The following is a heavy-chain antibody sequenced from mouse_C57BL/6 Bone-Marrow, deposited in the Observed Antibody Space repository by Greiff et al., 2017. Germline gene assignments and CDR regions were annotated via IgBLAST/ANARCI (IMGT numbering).Heavy chain of an antibody. J-gene: IGHJ3*01. D-gene: IGHD2-10*01. CDR1: GYSITSGYY. CDR2: ISYDGSN. Sequence: DVQLQESGPGLVKPSQSLSLTCSVTGYSITSGYYWNWIRQFPGNKLEWMGYISYDGSNKYNPSLKNRISITRDTSKNQFFLKLNSVTTEDTATYYCASLLLAYWGQGTLVTVSA. V-gene: IGHV3-6*01. CDR3: ASLLLAY.